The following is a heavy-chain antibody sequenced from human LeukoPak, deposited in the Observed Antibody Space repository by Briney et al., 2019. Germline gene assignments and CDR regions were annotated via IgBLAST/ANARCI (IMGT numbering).Heavy chain of an antibody. CDR1: GFTFDDYA. J-gene: IGHJ4*02. V-gene: IGHV3-9*01. CDR3: AKDNRGFGELLEYYFDY. D-gene: IGHD3-10*01. Sequence: GESLRLSCAASGFTFDDYAMHWVRQAPGKGLEWVSGISWNSGSIGYADSVKGRFTISRDNAKNSLYLQMNSLRAEDTALYYCAKDNRGFGELLEYYFDYWGQGTLVTVSS. CDR2: ISWNSGSI.